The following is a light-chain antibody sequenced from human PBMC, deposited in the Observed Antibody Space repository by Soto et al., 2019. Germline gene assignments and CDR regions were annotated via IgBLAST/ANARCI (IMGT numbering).Light chain of an antibody. Sequence: QSALTQPASVSGSPGQSITISCTGTSSDVGSYNLVSWYQQHPGKAPKLMIYEGSKRPSGVSNRFSGSKSGNTASLRISGLQAEDEADYYCCSYAGSSTPLYVFGTGTKLTVL. CDR1: SSDVGSYNL. J-gene: IGLJ1*01. CDR2: EGS. V-gene: IGLV2-23*01. CDR3: CSYAGSSTPLYV.